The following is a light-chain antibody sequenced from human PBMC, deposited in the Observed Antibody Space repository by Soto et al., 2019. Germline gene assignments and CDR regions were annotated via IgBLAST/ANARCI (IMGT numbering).Light chain of an antibody. CDR2: GAS. CDR3: QQYNNWPQT. Sequence: EIVMTQSPATLSVSPGERATLSCRASQSVSGNLAWYQQKPGQAPRLLIYGASTRATGITVRFSGSGSGTEFTLTISSLQSEVFAVYYCQQYNNWPQTFGQGTKVEIK. J-gene: IGKJ1*01. CDR1: QSVSGN. V-gene: IGKV3-15*01.